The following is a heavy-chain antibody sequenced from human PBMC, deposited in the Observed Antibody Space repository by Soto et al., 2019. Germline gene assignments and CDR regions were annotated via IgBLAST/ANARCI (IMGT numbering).Heavy chain of an antibody. V-gene: IGHV1-8*01. CDR1: GYTFTDSD. CDR2: MSPTSGNT. D-gene: IGHD2-8*01. J-gene: IGHJ4*02. Sequence: GAXVKVSCKASGYTFTDSDVNWVRQAPGQGLEWMGWMSPTSGNTGYAQKFQGRVTMTSNTSTNTAYMELSSLRSEDTAVYYCTIVSPSPPYFLDVWGQGTLVNVSS. CDR3: TIVSPSPPYFLDV.